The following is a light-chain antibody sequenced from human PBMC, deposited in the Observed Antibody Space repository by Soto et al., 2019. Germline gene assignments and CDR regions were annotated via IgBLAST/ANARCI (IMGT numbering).Light chain of an antibody. CDR2: EVT. Sequence: QSALTQPPSASGSPGQSVTISCTGTSSDVGAYNYVSWYQQHPGKAPKLMIYEVTKRPSGVPDRFSGSKSGSTASLTVSGLLAEDEADYYCSSYAGGNQVFGTGTKLTVL. CDR3: SSYAGGNQV. CDR1: SSDVGAYNY. V-gene: IGLV2-8*01. J-gene: IGLJ1*01.